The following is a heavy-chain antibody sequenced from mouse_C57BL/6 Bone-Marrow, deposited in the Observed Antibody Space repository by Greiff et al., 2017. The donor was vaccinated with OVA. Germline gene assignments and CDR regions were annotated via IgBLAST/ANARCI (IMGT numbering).Heavy chain of an antibody. CDR3: ARRGTTVVAPYYAMDY. D-gene: IGHD1-1*01. CDR1: GFTFSSYG. Sequence: EVQVVESGGDLVKPGGSLKLSCAASGFTFSSYGMSWVRQTPDKRLEWVATISSGGSYTYYPDSVKGRFTISRDNAKNTLYLQMSSLKSEDTAMYYCARRGTTVVAPYYAMDYWGQGTSVTVSS. J-gene: IGHJ4*01. V-gene: IGHV5-6*01. CDR2: ISSGGSYT.